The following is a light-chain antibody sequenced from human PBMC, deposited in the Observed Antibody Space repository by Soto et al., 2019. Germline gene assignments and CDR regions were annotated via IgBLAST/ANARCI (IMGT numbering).Light chain of an antibody. CDR2: GAS. Sequence: EIVLTQSPGTLSLSPGERATLSCRASQSVSSRSLAWYQQKPGQSPRLLIYGASSRATGVPVRFSGSGSGVAFTLTISGLQSEDFAVYHCQQYNQWPGTFGQGTKVDIK. CDR3: QQYNQWPGT. V-gene: IGKV3-15*01. J-gene: IGKJ1*01. CDR1: QSVSSRS.